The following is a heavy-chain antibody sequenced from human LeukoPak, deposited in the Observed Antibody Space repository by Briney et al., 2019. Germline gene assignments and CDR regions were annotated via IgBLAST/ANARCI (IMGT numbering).Heavy chain of an antibody. Sequence: VSVKVSCKASGYTFTDYYIHWVRQAPGQGLEWMGRINPKSGGTNYAQKFQGRVTMTRDTSINTAYMDLSRLTSDDTAVYYCAREYSSGKIYYKNFDYWGQGTLVTVSS. CDR2: INPKSGGT. CDR1: GYTFTDYY. V-gene: IGHV1-2*06. J-gene: IGHJ4*02. D-gene: IGHD2-15*01. CDR3: AREYSSGKIYYKNFDY.